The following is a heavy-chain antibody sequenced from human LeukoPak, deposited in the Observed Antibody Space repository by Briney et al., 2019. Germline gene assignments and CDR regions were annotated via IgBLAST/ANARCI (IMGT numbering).Heavy chain of an antibody. J-gene: IGHJ4*02. Sequence: GGSLRLSCAASGFTFSSYSMNWVRQAPGKGLDWVSSITTSSNYIYYADSLKGRFTISRDNPRNSLYLQMNSLRAEDTAVYYCARDLFATRAFDYWGEGTLVTVSS. V-gene: IGHV3-21*01. CDR3: ARDLFATRAFDY. D-gene: IGHD2-15*01. CDR2: ITTSSNYI. CDR1: GFTFSSYS.